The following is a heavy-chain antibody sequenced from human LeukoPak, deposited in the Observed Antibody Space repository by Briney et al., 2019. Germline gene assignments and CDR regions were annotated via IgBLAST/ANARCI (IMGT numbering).Heavy chain of an antibody. CDR1: GASITAYC. D-gene: IGHD2-21*01. V-gene: IGHV4-59*01. CDR2: IYHSGTT. CDR3: AQLAPYSPAYSQH. Sequence: SQTLSLTCTVSGASITAYCWTWIRQPPGKGLEWIVYIYHSGTTNYNPPLRSRVTISVDTSKTQFSLRLNSVTAADTAVYYCAQLAPYSPAYSQHWGQGTLVTVSS. J-gene: IGHJ1*01.